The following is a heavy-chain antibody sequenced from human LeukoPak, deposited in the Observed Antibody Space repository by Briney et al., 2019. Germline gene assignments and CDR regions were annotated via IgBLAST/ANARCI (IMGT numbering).Heavy chain of an antibody. CDR1: GFTFSSYA. CDR3: AKDYDSSGYYWVFDY. D-gene: IGHD3-22*01. CDR2: ISGSGGST. Sequence: GGSLRLSCAASGFTFSSYAMSWVRQAPGKGLEWVSAISGSGGSTYYADSVKGRFTISRDNSKNTLYLQMNSLRAEGTAVYYCAKDYDSSGYYWVFDYWGQGTLVTVSS. V-gene: IGHV3-23*01. J-gene: IGHJ4*02.